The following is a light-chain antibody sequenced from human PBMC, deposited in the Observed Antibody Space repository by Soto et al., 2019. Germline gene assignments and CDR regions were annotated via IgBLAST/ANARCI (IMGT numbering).Light chain of an antibody. CDR1: QSIRNF. CDR3: QQTYISPIT. Sequence: DIQMTQSPSSLSASVGDRVTISCRASQSIRNFLIWIQQKPGKAPNLLIYGASTLQSGVPSRFSGSGSGTDFTLTISSLQPEDFATYVCQQTYISPITFGQGTRLEIK. V-gene: IGKV1-39*01. CDR2: GAS. J-gene: IGKJ5*01.